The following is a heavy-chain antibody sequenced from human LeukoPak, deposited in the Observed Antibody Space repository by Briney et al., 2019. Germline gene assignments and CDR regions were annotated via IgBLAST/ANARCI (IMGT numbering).Heavy chain of an antibody. V-gene: IGHV3-23*01. CDR3: ARGPYYYYDSSGYNPYYFDY. CDR1: GFTFSSYA. J-gene: IGHJ4*02. CDR2: ISGSGGST. D-gene: IGHD3-22*01. Sequence: GGSLRLSCAASGFTFSSYAMSWVRQAPGKGLEWVSAISGSGGSTYYADSVKGRFTISRDNSKNTLYLQMNSLRAEDTAVYYCARGPYYYYDSSGYNPYYFDYWGQGTLVTVSS.